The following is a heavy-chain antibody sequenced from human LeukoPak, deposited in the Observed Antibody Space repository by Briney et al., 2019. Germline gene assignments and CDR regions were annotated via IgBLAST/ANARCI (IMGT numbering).Heavy chain of an antibody. CDR1: GFTVSSNY. D-gene: IGHD1-26*01. CDR2: IYSGGST. V-gene: IGHV3-53*01. CDR3: AREEDSGSYYLGVSFDY. J-gene: IGHJ4*02. Sequence: GGSLRLSCAASGFTVSSNYMSWVRQAPGKGLEWVSVIYSGGSTYYADSVKGRFTISRDNSKNTLYLQMNSLRAEDTAVYYCAREEDSGSYYLGVSFDYWGQGTLVTVSS.